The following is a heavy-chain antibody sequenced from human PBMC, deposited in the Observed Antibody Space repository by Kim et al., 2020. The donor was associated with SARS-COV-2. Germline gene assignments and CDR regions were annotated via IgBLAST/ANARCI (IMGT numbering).Heavy chain of an antibody. J-gene: IGHJ4*02. CDR1: GFTFSSYW. CDR2: IKPDGSEK. V-gene: IGHV3-7*03. CDR3: ARDLSHFDY. Sequence: GGSLRLSCAASGFTFSSYWMSWVRQAPGKGLEWVANIKPDGSEKYYVDSVEGRFTTSRDNAKNSLYLQMNSLRAEDTAVYYCARDLSHFDYWGQGTLVTVSS.